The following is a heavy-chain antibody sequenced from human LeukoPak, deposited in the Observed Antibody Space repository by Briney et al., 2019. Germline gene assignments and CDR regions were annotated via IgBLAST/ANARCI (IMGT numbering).Heavy chain of an antibody. J-gene: IGHJ2*01. CDR3: ARMGGGWDFDL. CDR2: MYHGGNT. CDR1: GFSISSRYY. V-gene: IGHV4-38-2*02. D-gene: IGHD3-10*01. Sequence: SETLSLTCTVSGFSISSRYYWGWVRQPPGKGLEGIGSMYHGGNTYYNPSLRSRVTISVDTAKKQLSLKLISVTAADTAVYYCARMGGGWDFDLWGRGTLVTVSS.